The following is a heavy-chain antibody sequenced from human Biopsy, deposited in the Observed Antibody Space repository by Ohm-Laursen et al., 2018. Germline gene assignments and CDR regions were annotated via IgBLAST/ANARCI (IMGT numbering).Heavy chain of an antibody. J-gene: IGHJ4*02. CDR1: GVTLSGYG. CDR3: AKPADSYGSEFYFDH. CDR2: INTSGGST. V-gene: IGHV3-23*01. Sequence: SLRLSCAASGVTLSGYGMTWVRQAPGKGLEWVSVINTSGGSTHYAVSVKGRFTISRDNSKNTLYLRMNSLRAEDTAVYYCAKPADSYGSEFYFDHWGQGTLVTVSS. D-gene: IGHD4-17*01.